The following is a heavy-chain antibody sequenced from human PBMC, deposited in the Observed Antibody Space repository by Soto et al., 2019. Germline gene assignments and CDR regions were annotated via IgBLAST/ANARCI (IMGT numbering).Heavy chain of an antibody. J-gene: IGHJ6*03. CDR2: IYYSGST. CDR1: GGSISSYY. Sequence: SETLSLTCTVSGGSISSYYWSWIRQPPGKGLEWIGYIYYSGSTNYNPSLKSRVTISVDTSKNQFSLKLSSVTAADTAVYYCARHLRFLEWDHYYYYYMDVWGKGTTVTVSS. CDR3: ARHLRFLEWDHYYYYYMDV. D-gene: IGHD3-3*01. V-gene: IGHV4-59*08.